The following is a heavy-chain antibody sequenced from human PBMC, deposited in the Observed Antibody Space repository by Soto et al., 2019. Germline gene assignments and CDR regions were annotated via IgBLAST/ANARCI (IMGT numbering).Heavy chain of an antibody. J-gene: IGHJ2*01. V-gene: IGHV4-31*03. CDR2: IYYSGST. CDR3: ARGVAGVVVVAATPSSYWYFDL. D-gene: IGHD2-15*01. Sequence: QVQLQESGPGLVKPSQTLSLTCTVSGGSISSGGYYWSWIRQHPGKGLEWIGYIYYSGSTYYNPSLKSRVTMSVDTSKNQCSLKLSSVTAADTAVYYCARGVAGVVVVAATPSSYWYFDLWGRGTLVTVSS. CDR1: GGSISSGGYY.